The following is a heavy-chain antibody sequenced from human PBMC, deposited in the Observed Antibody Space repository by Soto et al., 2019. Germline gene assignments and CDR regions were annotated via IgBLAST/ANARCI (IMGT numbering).Heavy chain of an antibody. CDR2: ISAYNGNT. J-gene: IGHJ4*02. CDR3: ARDCSSTSCYDY. D-gene: IGHD2-2*01. Sequence: VASVKVSCKASGYTFTSYCISWVRQAPGQGLEWMGWISAYNGNTNYAQKLQGRVTMTTDTSTSTAYMELRSLRSDDTAVYYCARDCSSTSCYDYWGQGTLVTVSS. V-gene: IGHV1-18*01. CDR1: GYTFTSYC.